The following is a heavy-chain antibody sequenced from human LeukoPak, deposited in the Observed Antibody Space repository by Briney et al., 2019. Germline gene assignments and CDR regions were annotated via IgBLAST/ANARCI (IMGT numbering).Heavy chain of an antibody. CDR3: ARDRVVVPAAFDY. Sequence: ASVKVSCKASGFTFSGYYMHWVRQAPGQGLEWMGWINPNSGGTNYAQKFQGRVTMTRDTSISTAYMELSRLRSDDTAVYYCARDRVVVPAAFDYWGQGTLVTVSS. CDR1: GFTFSGYY. D-gene: IGHD2-2*01. J-gene: IGHJ4*02. CDR2: INPNSGGT. V-gene: IGHV1-2*02.